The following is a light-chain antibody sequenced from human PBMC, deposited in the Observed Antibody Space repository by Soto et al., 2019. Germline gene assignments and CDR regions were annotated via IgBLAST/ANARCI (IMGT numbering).Light chain of an antibody. Sequence: EIVWTQYRGTVALAPGEGASGCRRASQSVSSSYLAWYQQKPGQPPRLLIYVASSRATGIPDRFSGTGSGTDFNLTISTLEPEDFAVYYCQQYGSSRTVGQGTKVEIK. CDR2: VAS. J-gene: IGKJ1*01. CDR3: QQYGSSRT. V-gene: IGKV3-20*01. CDR1: QSVSSSY.